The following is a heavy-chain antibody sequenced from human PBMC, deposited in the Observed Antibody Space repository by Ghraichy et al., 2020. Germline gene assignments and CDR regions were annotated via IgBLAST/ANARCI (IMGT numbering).Heavy chain of an antibody. Sequence: SETLSLTCTVSGGSIRSSNDYWGWIRQPPGKGLEWIGRIYYSGSTNYNPSLKSRVTISVDTSKNQFSLKLSSVTAADTAVYYCALYSSSAGWFDPWGQGILVTVSS. CDR3: ALYSSSAGWFDP. CDR2: IYYSGST. J-gene: IGHJ5*02. D-gene: IGHD3-22*01. V-gene: IGHV4-39*07. CDR1: GGSIRSSNDY.